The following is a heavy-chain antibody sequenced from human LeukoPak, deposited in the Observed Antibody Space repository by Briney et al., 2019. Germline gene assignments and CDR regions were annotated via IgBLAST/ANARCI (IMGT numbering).Heavy chain of an antibody. CDR1: GFTFDDYA. V-gene: IGHV3-49*03. CDR3: TRNTVTVHFDY. Sequence: HSGRSLRLSCSASGFTFDDYAVSWFRQAPGKGLEWVGFIRSKALGGTPEYAASVRGRFTISRDDSKSIAYLQMNSLKTEDTAVYYCTRNTVTVHFDYWSQGTLVTVSS. CDR2: IRSKALGGTP. J-gene: IGHJ4*02. D-gene: IGHD4-17*01.